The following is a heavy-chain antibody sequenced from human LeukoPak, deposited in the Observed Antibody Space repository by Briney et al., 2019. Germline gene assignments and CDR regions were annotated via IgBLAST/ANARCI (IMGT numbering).Heavy chain of an antibody. CDR1: GFSFSKFD. CDR2: ISGSGGST. D-gene: IGHD3-10*01. J-gene: IGHJ4*02. V-gene: IGHV3-23*01. CDR3: AKGSDYYGSGHFDY. Sequence: PGGSLRLSCTASGFSFSKFDMIWVRQAPGKGLEWVSAISGSGGSTYYADSVKGRFTISRDNSKNTLYLQMNSLRAEDTAVYYCAKGSDYYGSGHFDYWGQGTLVTVSS.